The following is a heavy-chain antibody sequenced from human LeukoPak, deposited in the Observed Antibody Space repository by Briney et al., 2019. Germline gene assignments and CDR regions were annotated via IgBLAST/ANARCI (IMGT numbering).Heavy chain of an antibody. CDR1: GGSFSGYY. Sequence: SETLSLTCAVYGGSFSGYYWGWIRQPPGKGLEWIGSIYYNGNTYYNPSLKSRVTISADTSKDQFSLKLTSVTAADTAVYYCARSTSGLYFWADTWSQGSRVTVSS. CDR3: ARSTSGLYFWADT. J-gene: IGHJ4*02. V-gene: IGHV4-39*01. CDR2: IYYNGNT. D-gene: IGHD1-26*01.